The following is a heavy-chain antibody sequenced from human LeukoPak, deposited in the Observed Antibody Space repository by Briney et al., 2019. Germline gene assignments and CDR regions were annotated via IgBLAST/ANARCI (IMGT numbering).Heavy chain of an antibody. D-gene: IGHD6-19*01. Sequence: GGSLRLSCAASGFIFSKYGMHWVRQAPGKGLEWVAFIRYDESNKFYADSVKGRFTISRDNSKNILFLQMNSLRAEDTAVYYCATMQWLEGVYWFDPWGRGTLVTVSS. CDR1: GFIFSKYG. J-gene: IGHJ5*02. CDR3: ATMQWLEGVYWFDP. V-gene: IGHV3-30*02. CDR2: IRYDESNK.